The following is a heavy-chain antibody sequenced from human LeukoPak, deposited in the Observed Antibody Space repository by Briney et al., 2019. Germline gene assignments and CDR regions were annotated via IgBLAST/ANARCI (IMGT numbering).Heavy chain of an antibody. Sequence: GGSLRLSCAASGFTFRTYAMTWVRQAPGKGLECVSGITGGGNTFYADSVRGRFTTSRDNSKNMLFLQLNSLRAEDTAVYYCAKGRTYSSSSPFDYWGQGTLVTVSS. V-gene: IGHV3-23*01. CDR2: ITGGGNT. CDR1: GFTFRTYA. D-gene: IGHD6-6*01. CDR3: AKGRTYSSSSPFDY. J-gene: IGHJ4*02.